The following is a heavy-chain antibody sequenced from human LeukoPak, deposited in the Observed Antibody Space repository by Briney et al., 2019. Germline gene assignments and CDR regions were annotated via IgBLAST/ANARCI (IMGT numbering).Heavy chain of an antibody. CDR1: GGSISSGDDY. CDR2: IYYSGTT. CDR3: ARLVGYYSRGSCYHFDY. Sequence: PSETLSLTCTVSGGSISSGDDYWSWIRQPPGKGLEWIGYIYYSGTTYYNPSLKSRASISVDTSKNQFSLKLTSATAADTAVYFCARLVGYYSRGSCYHFDYWGQGSLVTVSS. D-gene: IGHD2-15*01. V-gene: IGHV4-30-4*01. J-gene: IGHJ4*02.